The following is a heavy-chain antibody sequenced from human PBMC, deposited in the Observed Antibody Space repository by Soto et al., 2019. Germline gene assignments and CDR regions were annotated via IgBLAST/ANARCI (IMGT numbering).Heavy chain of an antibody. D-gene: IGHD3-3*01. J-gene: IGHJ4*02. V-gene: IGHV5-10-1*01. CDR1: GYSFTSYW. CDR3: ARRAPMGYDFWSGYYRDPYYYDY. CDR2: IDPSDSYT. Sequence: GESLKISCKGSGYSFTSYWISWVRQMPGKGLEWMGRIDPSDSYTNYSPSFQGHVTISADKSISTAYLQWSSLKASDTAMYYCARRAPMGYDFWSGYYRDPYYYDYWGQGTLVTVSS.